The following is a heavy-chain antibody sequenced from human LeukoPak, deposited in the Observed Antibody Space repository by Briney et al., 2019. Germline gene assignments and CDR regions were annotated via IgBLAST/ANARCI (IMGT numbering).Heavy chain of an antibody. CDR3: ARDFGSGCPINWFVR. CDR2: INPNSGGT. J-gene: IGHJ5*02. D-gene: IGHD3-3*01. V-gene: IGHV1-2*02. Sequence: ASVKISCKASGYTFTRYYIHWVRQAPGQGLEWMGWINPNSGGTNYAQKFQGRGTMTRDTSISTAYMELSRLRSDDTSVYGCARDFGSGCPINWFVRWGQGTLVTVSS. CDR1: GYTFTRYY.